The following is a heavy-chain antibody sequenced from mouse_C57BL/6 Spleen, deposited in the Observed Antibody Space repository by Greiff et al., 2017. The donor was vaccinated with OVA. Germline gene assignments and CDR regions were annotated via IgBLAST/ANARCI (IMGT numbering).Heavy chain of an antibody. J-gene: IGHJ1*03. CDR3: ARGGTTVVATDWYFDV. CDR1: GYTFTSYW. V-gene: IGHV1-69*01. D-gene: IGHD1-1*01. Sequence: QVQLQQPGAELVMPGASVKLSCKASGYTFTSYWMHWVKQRPGQGLEWIGEIDPSDSYTNYNQKFKGKSTLTVDKSSSTAYMQLSSLTSEDSAVDYCARGGTTVVATDWYFDVWGTGTTVTVSS. CDR2: IDPSDSYT.